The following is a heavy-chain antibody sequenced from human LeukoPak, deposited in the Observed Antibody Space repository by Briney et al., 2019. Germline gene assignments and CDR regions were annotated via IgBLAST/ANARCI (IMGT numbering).Heavy chain of an antibody. CDR1: GFTFRNFA. J-gene: IGHJ4*02. CDR3: AKGALGMVYATNFDY. Sequence: GGSLRLSCAASGFTFRNFAMSWVRQVPGKGLEWLSTLVVTGAATYYADSVMDRFIISRDNSKNTLYLQMNSLRVEDTAVYYCAKGALGMVYATNFDYWGQGTLVTVSS. V-gene: IGHV3-23*01. D-gene: IGHD2-8*01. CDR2: LVVTGAAT.